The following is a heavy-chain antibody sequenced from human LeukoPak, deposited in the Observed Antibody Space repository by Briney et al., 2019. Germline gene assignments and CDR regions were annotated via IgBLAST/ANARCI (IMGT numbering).Heavy chain of an antibody. CDR1: GFTFSSYE. CDR2: ISSSGTTK. D-gene: IGHD1-14*01. CDR3: TRDGKGGSRVGYYFDY. Sequence: GGSLRLSCAASGFTFSSYEMNWVRQAPGQGLEWVSYISSSGTTKYYAASVKGRFAISRDNVKNSLYLQMNSLRPEDTGVYYCTRDGKGGSRVGYYFDYWGQGTLVTVSS. J-gene: IGHJ4*02. V-gene: IGHV3-48*03.